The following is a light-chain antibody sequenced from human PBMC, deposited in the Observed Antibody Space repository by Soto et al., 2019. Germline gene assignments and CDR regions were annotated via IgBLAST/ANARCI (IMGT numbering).Light chain of an antibody. Sequence: DIQMTQSPSTLSAFVGDRVTITCRASQSISSWLAWYQQKPGKAPKVLIYKASSLESGVPSRFSGSGSGTAYTLTISSLQPDDVATYYCQQYSTYWTFGQGTKVEIK. J-gene: IGKJ1*01. CDR1: QSISSW. V-gene: IGKV1-5*03. CDR3: QQYSTYWT. CDR2: KAS.